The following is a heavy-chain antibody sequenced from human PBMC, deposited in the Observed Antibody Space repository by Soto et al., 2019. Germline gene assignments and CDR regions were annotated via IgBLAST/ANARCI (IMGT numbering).Heavy chain of an antibody. CDR1: GGSFSGYY. Sequence: QVQLQQWGAGLLKPSETLSLTCAVYGGSFSGYYWSWIRQPPGKGLEWIGEINHSGSTNYNPSLKSLVTISVYTSKNQFSLKLSSVTAADTAVYYCARGLFHTLGYSGYDYGSWFDPWGQGTLVTVSS. V-gene: IGHV4-34*01. J-gene: IGHJ5*02. CDR3: ARGLFHTLGYSGYDYGSWFDP. D-gene: IGHD5-12*01. CDR2: INHSGST.